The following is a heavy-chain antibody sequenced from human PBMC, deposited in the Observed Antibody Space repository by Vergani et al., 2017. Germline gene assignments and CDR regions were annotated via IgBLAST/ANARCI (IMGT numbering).Heavy chain of an antibody. CDR1: GFTFSSYG. Sequence: QVQLVESGGGVVQPGRSLRLSCAASGFTFSSYGMHWVRQAPGKGLEWVAVIWYDGSNKYYADSVKGRFTISRDNSKNTLYLQMNSLRAEDTAVYYCARDRGWEVATTLDYWGQGTLVTVSS. V-gene: IGHV3-33*01. CDR2: IWYDGSNK. CDR3: ARDRGWEVATTLDY. J-gene: IGHJ4*02. D-gene: IGHD5-12*01.